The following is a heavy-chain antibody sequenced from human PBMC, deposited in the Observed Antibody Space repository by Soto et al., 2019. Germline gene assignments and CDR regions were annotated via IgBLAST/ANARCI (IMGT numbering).Heavy chain of an antibody. CDR2: IRSKAYGGTT. CDR1: GFTFDDYA. CDR3: ARDGDYFVSGTYGYLDY. J-gene: IGHJ4*02. D-gene: IGHD3-10*01. V-gene: IGHV3-49*04. Sequence: LRLSCRASGFTFDDYAMSWVRQAPGKGLEWVGFIRSKAYGGTTEYAASVKGRFTISRDDSKSFAYLQMNSLKTEDTAVYFCARDGDYFVSGTYGYLDYWGLGTLVTVSS.